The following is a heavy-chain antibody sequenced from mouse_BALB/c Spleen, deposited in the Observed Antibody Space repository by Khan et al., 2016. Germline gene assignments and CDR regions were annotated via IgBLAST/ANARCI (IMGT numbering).Heavy chain of an antibody. CDR3: ARETSGAMDY. CDR1: GYSITSGYY. CDR2: ISYDGSN. D-gene: IGHD3-1*01. Sequence: EVQLQESGPGLVKPSQSLSLTCSVTGYSITSGYYWNWIRQFPGNKLEWMGYISYDGSNNYNPSLKNRISITRDTSKNQFFLKLNSVTTEDTATYDCARETSGAMDYWGQGTSVTVSS. J-gene: IGHJ4*01. V-gene: IGHV3-6*02.